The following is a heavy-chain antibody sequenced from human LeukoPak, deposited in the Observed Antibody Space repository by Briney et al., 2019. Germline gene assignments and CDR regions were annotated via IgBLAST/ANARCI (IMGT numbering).Heavy chain of an antibody. J-gene: IGHJ3*01. Sequence: PGGSLRLSCAASGFTFSDYYMSWIRQAPGKGLEWVSAIYADGYTRDAASVKGRFSISRHNSKNTVYLQMDNLRPEDTAVYYCARDRRGEKDFDVRGPGTMVTVSS. CDR3: ARDRRGEKDFDV. CDR2: IYADGYT. V-gene: IGHV3-53*04. CDR1: GFTFSDYY.